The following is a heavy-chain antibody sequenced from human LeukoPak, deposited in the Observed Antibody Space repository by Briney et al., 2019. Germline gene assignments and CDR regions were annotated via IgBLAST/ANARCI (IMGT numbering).Heavy chain of an antibody. D-gene: IGHD1-7*01. CDR2: MSPNSGNT. CDR1: GYTFTSFD. J-gene: IGHJ6*03. V-gene: IGHV1-8*01. CDR3: ARGRPDKSVPRTYYMDV. Sequence: GASVKVSCKASGYTFTSFDIFWVRQATGQGLEWMGWMSPNSGNTGSAQKFQGRVTFTRDTSISTSFMELSSLRSEDTAIYYCARGRPDKSVPRTYYMDVWGKGTTVTVSS.